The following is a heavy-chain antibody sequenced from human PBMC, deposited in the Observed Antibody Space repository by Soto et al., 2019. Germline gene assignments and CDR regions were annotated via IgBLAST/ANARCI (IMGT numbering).Heavy chain of an antibody. Sequence: QVQLQESGPGLVRPSETLSLTCIVSGDSISSYYWSWLRQPPGKGLEWIGYIYYTGSTTYNPSLSGRATISLDTSKTQFALELSTVTAADTAVYYCARHVFGAEYFYGMDVWGQGTTVTVSS. CDR2: IYYTGST. J-gene: IGHJ6*02. CDR1: GDSISSYY. CDR3: ARHVFGAEYFYGMDV. D-gene: IGHD3-10*01. V-gene: IGHV4-59*08.